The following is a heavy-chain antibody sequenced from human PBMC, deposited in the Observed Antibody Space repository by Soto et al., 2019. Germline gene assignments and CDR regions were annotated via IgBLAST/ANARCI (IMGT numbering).Heavy chain of an antibody. CDR1: GFPFVSCA. D-gene: IGHD2-2*01. CDR3: AKAPFDIAARPSPIDY. V-gene: IGHV3-23*01. Sequence: VQLLESGGDLVQPGGSLRLACTASGFPFVSCAMNWVRQAPGKGLEWVSAISAGGTAFYADSVKGRFTISRDNSRDTVYLQMNSLSAEDTAVYFCAKAPFDIAARPSPIDYWGQGTLVTVSS. J-gene: IGHJ4*02. CDR2: ISAGGTA.